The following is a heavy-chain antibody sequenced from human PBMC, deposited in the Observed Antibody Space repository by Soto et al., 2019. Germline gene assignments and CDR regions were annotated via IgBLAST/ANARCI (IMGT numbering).Heavy chain of an antibody. J-gene: IGHJ4*02. D-gene: IGHD6-19*01. Sequence: PSETLSLTCTVSGGSISSYYWSWIRQPPGKGLEWIGYIYYSGSTNYNPSLKSRVTISVDASKNQFSLKLSSVTAADTAVYYCARDRSGWYYFDYWGQGTLVTVSS. V-gene: IGHV4-59*01. CDR2: IYYSGST. CDR3: ARDRSGWYYFDY. CDR1: GGSISSYY.